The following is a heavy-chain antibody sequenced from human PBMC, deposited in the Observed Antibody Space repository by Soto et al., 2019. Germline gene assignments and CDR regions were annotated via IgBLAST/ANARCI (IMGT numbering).Heavy chain of an antibody. CDR2: IYSGGST. V-gene: IGHV3-66*01. CDR1: GFTVSSNY. J-gene: IGHJ6*03. CDR3: ARDVEQQLAYYYYYYMDV. Sequence: GGSLRLSCAASGFTVSSNYMSWVRQAPGKGLEWVSVIYSGGSTYYADSVKGRFTISRDNSKNTLYLQMNSLRADDTAVYYCARDVEQQLAYYYYYYMDVWGKGTTVTVSS. D-gene: IGHD6-13*01.